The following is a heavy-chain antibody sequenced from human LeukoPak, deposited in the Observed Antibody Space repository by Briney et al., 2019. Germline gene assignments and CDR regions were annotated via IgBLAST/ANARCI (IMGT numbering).Heavy chain of an antibody. Sequence: GGPLSLSCAASGSTFDDYDMSWVRQAPGKGLEWISHINWSGGSTRYVDSVEGRFTISRDNAKNSLYLQMNSLRLEDTAVYYCVRDRSGVLSHAIPFEFWGQGSLVTVSS. CDR3: VRDRSGVLSHAIPFEF. CDR2: INWSGGST. D-gene: IGHD3-3*01. CDR1: GSTFDDYD. V-gene: IGHV3-20*04. J-gene: IGHJ4*02.